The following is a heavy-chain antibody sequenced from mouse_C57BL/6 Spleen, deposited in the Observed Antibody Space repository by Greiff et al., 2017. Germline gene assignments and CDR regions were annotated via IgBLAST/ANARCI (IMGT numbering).Heavy chain of an antibody. CDR2: IDPEDGDT. J-gene: IGHJ1*03. Sequence: VQLQQSGAELVRPGASVKLTCTASGFNIKDYYMHWVKQRPEQGLEWIGRIDPEDGDTEYAPKFKSKATLTVDKPSSTAYMQLSSLTSEDSAVYYCAKISFTTVVARGYFDVWGTGTTVTVSS. CDR3: AKISFTTVVARGYFDV. CDR1: GFNIKDYY. V-gene: IGHV14-1*01. D-gene: IGHD1-1*01.